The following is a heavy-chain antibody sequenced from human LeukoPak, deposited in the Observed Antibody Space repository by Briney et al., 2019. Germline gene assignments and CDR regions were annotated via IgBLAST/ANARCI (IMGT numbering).Heavy chain of an antibody. V-gene: IGHV3-9*01. CDR3: AKGLYFDWLLPFDY. J-gene: IGHJ4*02. D-gene: IGHD3-9*01. CDR2: ISWNSGSI. CDR1: GFTFDDYA. Sequence: GGSLRLSCAASGFTFDDYAMHWVRQAPGKGLEWVSGISWNSGSIGYADSVKGRFTISRDNAKNSLYLQMNSLRAEDTALYYCAKGLYFDWLLPFDYGGQGTLVTVSS.